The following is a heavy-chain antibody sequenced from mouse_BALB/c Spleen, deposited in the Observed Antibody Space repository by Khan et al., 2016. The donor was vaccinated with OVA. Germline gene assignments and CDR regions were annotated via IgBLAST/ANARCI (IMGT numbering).Heavy chain of an antibody. CDR3: ERDGAYHRNDGWFAY. CDR1: GYTFTSYT. Sequence: QVQLQQSGAELARPGASVKMSCKASGYTFTSYTIHWIKERPGQGLEWIGNINPSNGYTNYNQKFKDKATLTTDKSSTTPYLQLSSLTSDDSAGDNCERDGAYHRNDGWFAYWGQGTLVTVSA. J-gene: IGHJ3*01. D-gene: IGHD2-14*01. V-gene: IGHV1-4*01. CDR2: INPSNGYT.